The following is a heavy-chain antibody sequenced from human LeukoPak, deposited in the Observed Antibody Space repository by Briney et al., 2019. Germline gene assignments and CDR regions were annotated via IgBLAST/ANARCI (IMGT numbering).Heavy chain of an antibody. D-gene: IGHD3-22*01. V-gene: IGHV4-39*07. CDR2: IYYSGST. CDR1: GGSISSYY. CDR3: ARDSNSSGYYYSDY. Sequence: SETLSLTCTVSGGSISSYYWSWIRQPPGKGLEWIGSIYYSGSTYYNPSLKSRVTISVDTSKNQFSLKLSSVTAADTAVYYCARDSNSSGYYYSDYWGQGTLVTVSS. J-gene: IGHJ4*02.